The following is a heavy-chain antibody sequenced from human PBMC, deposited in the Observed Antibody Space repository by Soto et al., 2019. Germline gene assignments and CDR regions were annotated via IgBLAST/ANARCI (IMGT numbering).Heavy chain of an antibody. J-gene: IGHJ6*03. V-gene: IGHV4-4*02. CDR3: ATRMTATRVYYYYYMDV. CDR2: IYDRGST. CDR1: SGSLSSSNW. Sequence: QMQLQESGPGLVKPSGTLSLTCAVSSGSLSSSNWWSWVRQSPGKGLEWIGEIYDRGSTNYSPSLKSRVTISVDKPKNQVSLKLISVTAADTAIYYCATRMTATRVYYYYYMDVWGKGTAVTVSS. D-gene: IGHD2-15*01.